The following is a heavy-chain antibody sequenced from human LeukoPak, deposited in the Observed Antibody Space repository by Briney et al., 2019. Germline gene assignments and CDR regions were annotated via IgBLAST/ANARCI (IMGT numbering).Heavy chain of an antibody. CDR1: GFTFSSYG. Sequence: GGSLRLSCAASGFTFSSYGMHWVRQAPGKGLEWVAFIRYDGSNKYYADSVKGRFTISRDNSKNTLYLQMNSLRAEDTAVYYCAKDYDFWSGYGHYWGQGTLVTVSS. D-gene: IGHD3-3*01. V-gene: IGHV3-30*02. J-gene: IGHJ4*02. CDR3: AKDYDFWSGYGHY. CDR2: IRYDGSNK.